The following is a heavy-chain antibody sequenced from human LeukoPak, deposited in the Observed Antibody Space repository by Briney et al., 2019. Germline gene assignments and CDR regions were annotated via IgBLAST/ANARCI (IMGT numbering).Heavy chain of an antibody. Sequence: DPSETLSLTCTVSGGSISSGSYYWSWNRQPPGKGLEWIGYIYYSGSTNYNPSLKSRVTISVDTSKNQFSLKLSSVTAADTAVYYCARGRGGYYGSGSYYVFDYWGQGTLVTVSS. V-gene: IGHV4-61*01. CDR1: GGSISSGSYY. D-gene: IGHD3-10*01. CDR2: IYYSGST. CDR3: ARGRGGYYGSGSYYVFDY. J-gene: IGHJ4*02.